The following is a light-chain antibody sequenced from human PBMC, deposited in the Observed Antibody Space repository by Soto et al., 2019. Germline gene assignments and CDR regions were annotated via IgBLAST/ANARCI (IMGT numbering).Light chain of an antibody. CDR1: SGSVSTNYY. J-gene: IGLJ2*01. CDR2: NTN. Sequence: VVTQEPSFSVSPGGTVTLTCGLSSGSVSTNYYPSWYQQTPGQAPRTLIYNTNTRSSGVPDRFSGSILGNKAALTITGAQADDESDYYCVLYMGSGISVFGGGTKVTVL. CDR3: VLYMGSGISV. V-gene: IGLV8-61*01.